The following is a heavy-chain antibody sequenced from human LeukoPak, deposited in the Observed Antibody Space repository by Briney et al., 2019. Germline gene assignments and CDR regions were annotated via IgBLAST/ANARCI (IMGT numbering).Heavy chain of an antibody. CDR2: IYSGGST. Sequence: PGRSLRLSCAASGFTVSSNYMSWVRQAPGKGLEWVSVIYSGGSTYYADSVKGRFTISRDNSKNTLYLQMNSLRAEDTAVYYCARDTTTTGFSWELDYWGQGTLVTVSS. CDR1: GFTVSSNY. V-gene: IGHV3-53*01. CDR3: ARDTTTTGFSWELDY. D-gene: IGHD1-1*01. J-gene: IGHJ4*02.